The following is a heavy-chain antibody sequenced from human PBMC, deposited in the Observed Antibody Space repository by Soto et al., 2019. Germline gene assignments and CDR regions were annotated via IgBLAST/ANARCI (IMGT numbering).Heavy chain of an antibody. V-gene: IGHV4-34*01. CDR1: GGSFSGYY. CDR3: ARRRYFWSGYQNLFDY. CDR2: INHSGST. D-gene: IGHD3-3*01. J-gene: IGHJ4*02. Sequence: QVQLQQWGAGLLKPSETLSLTCAVYGGSFSGYYWSWIRQPPGKGLEWIGEINHSGSTNYNPSLKSRVTISVDTSKNQFSLKLSSFTAADTAVYYCARRRYFWSGYQNLFDYWGQGTLVTVSS.